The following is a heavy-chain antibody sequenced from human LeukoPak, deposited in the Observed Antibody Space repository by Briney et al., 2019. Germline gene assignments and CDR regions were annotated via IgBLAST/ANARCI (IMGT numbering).Heavy chain of an antibody. J-gene: IGHJ4*02. V-gene: IGHV4-39*07. CDR3: ARDQPSGSLDY. CDR2: IYYSGST. Sequence: SETLSLTCTVSGGSISSSSYYWGWIRQPPGKGLEWIGSIYYSGSTNYNPSLKSRVTMSVDTSKNQFSLKLSSVTAADTAVYYCARDQPSGSLDYWGQGTLVTVSS. CDR1: GGSISSSSYY. D-gene: IGHD3-10*01.